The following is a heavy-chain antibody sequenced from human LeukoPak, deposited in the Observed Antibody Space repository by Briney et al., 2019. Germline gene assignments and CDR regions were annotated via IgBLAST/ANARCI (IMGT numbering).Heavy chain of an antibody. CDR1: GFTVGTHY. D-gene: IGHD6-13*01. CDR3: AKDPSSSPLVPGY. Sequence: GGSLRLSCAVSGFTVGTHYMSWVRQAPGKGLEWVSVIYSGDSAYYADSVKGRFTISRDNSKNTLYLQMNSLRAEDTAVYYCAKDPSSSPLVPGYWGQGTLVTVSS. CDR2: IYSGDSA. J-gene: IGHJ4*02. V-gene: IGHV3-66*02.